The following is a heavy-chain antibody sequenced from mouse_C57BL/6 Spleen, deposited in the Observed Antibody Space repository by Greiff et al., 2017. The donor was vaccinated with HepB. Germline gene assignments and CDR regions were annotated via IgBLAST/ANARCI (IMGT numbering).Heavy chain of an antibody. D-gene: IGHD2-4*01. CDR1: GYTFTSYW. CDR3: ARVGRLRLYAMDY. CDR2: IDPSDSET. Sequence: QVQLQRPGAELVRPGSSVKLSCKASGYTFTSYWMHWVKQRPIQGLEWIGNIDPSDSETHYNQKFKDKATLTVDKSSSTAYMQLSSLTSEDSAVYYCARVGRLRLYAMDYWGQGTSVTVTS. V-gene: IGHV1-52*01. J-gene: IGHJ4*01.